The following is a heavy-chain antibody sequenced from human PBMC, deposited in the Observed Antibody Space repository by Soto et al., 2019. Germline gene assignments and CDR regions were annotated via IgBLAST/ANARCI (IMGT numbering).Heavy chain of an antibody. CDR1: GGSISSYY. V-gene: IGHV4-59*01. D-gene: IGHD6-13*01. Sequence: PSETLSLTCTVSGGSISSYYWSWIRQPPGKGLEWIGYIYYSGSTNYNPSLKSRVTISVDTSKNQFSLKLSSVTAVDTAVYYCARADSSSWYWSIDPWGQGTLVTVSS. CDR2: IYYSGST. CDR3: ARADSSSWYWSIDP. J-gene: IGHJ5*02.